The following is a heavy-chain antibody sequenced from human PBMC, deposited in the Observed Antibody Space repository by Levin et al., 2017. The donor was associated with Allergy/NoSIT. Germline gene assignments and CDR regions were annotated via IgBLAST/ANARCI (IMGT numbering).Heavy chain of an antibody. CDR2: IFYSGRT. V-gene: IGHV4-39*01. Sequence: SETLSLTCTVFGGSISSSSYYWDWIRQPPGKGLEWIASIFYSGRTFYNLSLKSRVAISVDTSQNQFSLKLSSVTAADTAVYYCARRAAGKNWFDPWGQGTLVTVSS. CDR3: ARRAAGKNWFDP. CDR1: GGSISSSSYY. D-gene: IGHD1-14*01. J-gene: IGHJ5*02.